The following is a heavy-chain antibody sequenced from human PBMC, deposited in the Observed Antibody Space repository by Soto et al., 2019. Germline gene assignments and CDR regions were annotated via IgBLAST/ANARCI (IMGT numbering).Heavy chain of an antibody. V-gene: IGHV4-59*08. J-gene: IGHJ6*03. CDR3: ARILSAPPDYFYYYMDA. CDR1: GGFITSFY. CDR2: MYYIGSP. D-gene: IGHD3-3*01. Sequence: SETLSLTCSVSGGFITSFYWTWIRQSPGKGLEYIGYMYYIGSPYYNPSLKSRVTISSDTSKNQFSLTLTSVTAADTGVYYCARILSAPPDYFYYYMDAWGTGTTVTVSS.